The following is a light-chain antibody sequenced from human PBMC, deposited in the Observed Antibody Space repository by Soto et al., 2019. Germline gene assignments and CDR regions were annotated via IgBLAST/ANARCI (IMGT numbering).Light chain of an antibody. V-gene: IGKV3-11*01. CDR1: QSVTNY. J-gene: IGKJ5*01. CDR2: ETI. CDR3: LHRSHWLIT. Sequence: EIVLTQSPATLSLSPGERATLSCRASQSVTNYLAWYQQKAGQAPRLLIYETIHRATGIPARFSGSGSGTDFTVTISSLEPEDFAVYYCLHRSHWLITFGQGTRLEIK.